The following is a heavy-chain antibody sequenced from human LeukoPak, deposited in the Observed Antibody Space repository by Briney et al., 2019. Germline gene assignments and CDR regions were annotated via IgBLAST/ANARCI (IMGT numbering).Heavy chain of an antibody. CDR3: ARQSNYYYMDV. CDR1: GYTFTGYY. J-gene: IGHJ6*03. CDR2: INPNSGGT. D-gene: IGHD5/OR15-5a*01. V-gene: IGHV1-2*02. Sequence: GASVKVSCKASGYTFTGYYMHWVRQAPGQGPEWLGWINPNSGGTNYTQKFQGRVTMTRDTSISTAYMELHRLRSDDTAVYYCARQSNYYYMDVWGKGTTVTVSS.